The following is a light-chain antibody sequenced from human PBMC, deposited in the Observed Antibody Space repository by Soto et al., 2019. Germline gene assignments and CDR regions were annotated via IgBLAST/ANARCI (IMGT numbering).Light chain of an antibody. V-gene: IGLV2-14*01. CDR2: EVS. J-gene: IGLJ1*01. CDR3: SSYTGTYTYV. Sequence: QSALTQPAYVSGSRGQSITIACTGTRNDIGDYSFVSWYQQHPGKVPKLLIYEVSDRPSGISSRFSGSKSGNTASLTISGLQAEDEAHYYCSSYTGTYTYVFGTGTKVTVL. CDR1: RNDIGDYSF.